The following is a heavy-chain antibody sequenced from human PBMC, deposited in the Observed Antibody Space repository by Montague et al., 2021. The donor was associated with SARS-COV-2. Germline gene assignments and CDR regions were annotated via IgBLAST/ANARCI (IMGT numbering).Heavy chain of an antibody. Sequence: SLRLSCAASGFTFSSYWMHWVRQAPGKELVWVSRINSDVSITNYADSVKGRFTISRDNAKNTLYLQMNSLRDDDTAVYYCARETIVPAAIGYYYYMDVWGKGTPVTVSS. CDR3: ARETIVPAAIGYYYYMDV. D-gene: IGHD2-2*01. J-gene: IGHJ6*03. CDR1: GFTFSSYW. CDR2: INSDVSIT. V-gene: IGHV3-74*01.